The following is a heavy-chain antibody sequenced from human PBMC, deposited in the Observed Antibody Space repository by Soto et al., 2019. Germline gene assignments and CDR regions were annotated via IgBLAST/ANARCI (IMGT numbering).Heavy chain of an antibody. D-gene: IGHD2-21*02. J-gene: IGHJ4*02. CDR3: VRIGTDCGGDCYPDFGF. CDR2: VSGSGGGT. V-gene: IGHV3-23*01. CDR1: GFTFNTYG. Sequence: EVQLLESGGGLVQPGGSLTLSCAASGFTFNTYGMTWVRQAPGKGLEWVSTVSGSGGGTYYADSVKGRFTISRVNSKNTMYLQLSNLRAEDTAVYFCVRIGTDCGGDCYPDFGFRGLGTPVTVSS.